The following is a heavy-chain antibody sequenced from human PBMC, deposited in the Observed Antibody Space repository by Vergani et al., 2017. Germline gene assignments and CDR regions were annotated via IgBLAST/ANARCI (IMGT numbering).Heavy chain of an antibody. CDR1: GGSFRGYY. V-gene: IGHV4-34*01. D-gene: IGHD3-10*01. CDR3: ARNPLLWFYNWFDP. Sequence: VQLQQWGAGLLKPSETLSLTCAVYGGSFRGYYWSWIRQPPGKGLEWIGEINHSGSTNYNPSLKSRVTISVDTSKNQFSLKLSSVTAADTAVYYCARNPLLWFYNWFDPWGQGTLVTVSS. CDR2: INHSGST. J-gene: IGHJ5*02.